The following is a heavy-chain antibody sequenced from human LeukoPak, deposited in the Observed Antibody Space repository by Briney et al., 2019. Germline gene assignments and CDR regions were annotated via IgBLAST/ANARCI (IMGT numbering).Heavy chain of an antibody. CDR3: AKQRDGYNYAALEI. CDR2: ISGRGGST. J-gene: IGHJ3*02. V-gene: IGHV3-23*01. D-gene: IGHD5-24*01. CDR1: GFTFSSYA. Sequence: GSLRLSCAASGFTFSSYAMTWVRQAPGKGLEWVSTISGRGGSTYYADSVKGRFTISRDNTKNTLYLEMNSLRVEDTAVYSCAKQRDGYNYAALEIWGQGTMVTVSS.